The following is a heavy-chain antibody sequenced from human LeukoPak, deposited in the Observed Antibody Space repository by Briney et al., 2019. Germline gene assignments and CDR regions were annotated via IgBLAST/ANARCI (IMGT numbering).Heavy chain of an antibody. D-gene: IGHD6-19*01. J-gene: IGHJ4*02. Sequence: SSQTLSLTXTVSGGSISSGSYYWSWIRQPAGKGLEWIGRIYTSGSTNYNPSLKSRVTMSVDTSKNQFSLKLSSVTAADTAVYYCARASDSSGWFDYWGQGTLVTVSS. CDR2: IYTSGST. CDR3: ARASDSSGWFDY. CDR1: GGSISSGSYY. V-gene: IGHV4-61*02.